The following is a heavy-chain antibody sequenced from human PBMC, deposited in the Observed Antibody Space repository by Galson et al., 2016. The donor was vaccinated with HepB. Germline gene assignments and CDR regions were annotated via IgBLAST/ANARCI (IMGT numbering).Heavy chain of an antibody. D-gene: IGHD3-22*01. CDR3: VRDYYDISGYFDY. Sequence: QSGAEVKKPGESLRISCKGSGYTFTSYWISWVRQMPGKGLEWLGRIDPSDSYTNYSPSFQGHVTISADKSISTAYLQWSSLKASDTAMYYCVRDYYDISGYFDYWGQGTLVTVSS. CDR1: GYTFTSYW. J-gene: IGHJ4*02. V-gene: IGHV5-10-1*01. CDR2: IDPSDSYT.